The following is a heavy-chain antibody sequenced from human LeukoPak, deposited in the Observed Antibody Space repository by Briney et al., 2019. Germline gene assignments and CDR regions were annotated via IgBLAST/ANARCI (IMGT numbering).Heavy chain of an antibody. Sequence: GGSLRLSCVASGLTFNTYWMSWVRQAPGKGPEWVANIKKDGSETYYVESVKGRFTISRDNAKNSVYLQMNSLRVEDTAVYYCMAGVGWQSDYWGQGTLVTVSS. V-gene: IGHV3-7*01. D-gene: IGHD3-3*01. CDR1: GLTFNTYW. CDR2: IKKDGSET. CDR3: MAGVGWQSDY. J-gene: IGHJ4*02.